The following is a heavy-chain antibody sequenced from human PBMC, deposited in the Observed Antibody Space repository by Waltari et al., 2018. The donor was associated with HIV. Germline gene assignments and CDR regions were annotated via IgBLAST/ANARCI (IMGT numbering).Heavy chain of an antibody. CDR1: AFPLTNAW. Sequence: EVQLVESGGGLVKPGGSLRLSCTASAFPLTNAWMSWVRQAPGKVLEWVGRIKSKADGGTTQYAAPVKGRFIISRDDSKNTLSLQMKSLKTEDTAVYYCTTSLSYWGHGTLVTVSS. CDR2: IKSKADGGTT. CDR3: TTSLSY. J-gene: IGHJ4*01. V-gene: IGHV3-15*01.